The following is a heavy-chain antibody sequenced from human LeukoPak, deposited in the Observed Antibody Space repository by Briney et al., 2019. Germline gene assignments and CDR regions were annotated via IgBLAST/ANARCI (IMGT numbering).Heavy chain of an antibody. CDR2: ISYSGST. Sequence: SETLSLTCTVSGGSISSCYWSWIRQPPGKGLEWIGYISYSGSTHYNPSLKSRITMSVDTSKDQFSLRLTSVTVADTAVYYCAREGSSFVFWGQGTLVTVSS. J-gene: IGHJ4*02. V-gene: IGHV4-59*01. CDR1: GGSISSCY. D-gene: IGHD6-6*01. CDR3: AREGSSFVF.